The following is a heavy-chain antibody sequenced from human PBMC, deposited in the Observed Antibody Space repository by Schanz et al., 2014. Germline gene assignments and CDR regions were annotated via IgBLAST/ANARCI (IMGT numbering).Heavy chain of an antibody. CDR2: ITRQGTT. D-gene: IGHD6-19*01. V-gene: IGHV3-23*01. CDR1: GFTVNNYA. Sequence: EVQLLESGGGLGQPGGSLRLSCTVSGFTVNNYAMNWVRQAPGRGLEWVSGITRQGTTYYADFVKGRFSISRDLSSNTLYLQMNSRRADDSAIYYCAKDHPSSGWPAFDVWGQGTQVTVSS. CDR3: AKDHPSSGWPAFDV. J-gene: IGHJ4*02.